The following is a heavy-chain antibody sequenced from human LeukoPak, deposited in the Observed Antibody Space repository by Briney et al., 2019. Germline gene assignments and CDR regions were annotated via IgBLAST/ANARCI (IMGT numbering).Heavy chain of an antibody. CDR1: GGPISRSGYY. CDR2: IYYSGFT. J-gene: IGHJ5*02. CDR3: ARLPSRGYDIYTWFDP. D-gene: IGHD3-9*01. Sequence: SETLSLTCSVSGGPISRSGYYWGWIRQPPGKGLEWIGSIYYSGFTYYNPSLKSRVTISVDTSQNQFSLKLSSVTAADTAMYYCARLPSRGYDIYTWFDPWGQGTPVTVSS. V-gene: IGHV4-39*01.